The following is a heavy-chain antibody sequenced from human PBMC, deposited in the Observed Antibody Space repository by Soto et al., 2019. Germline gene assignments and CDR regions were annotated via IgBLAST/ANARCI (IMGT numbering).Heavy chain of an antibody. V-gene: IGHV1-18*01. CDR1: GYTFTSYG. Sequence: QVQLVQSGAEVKKPGASVKVSCKASGYTFTSYGISWVRQAPGQGLEWMGWISAYNGNTNYAQKLQGRVTMTTDTATGPAYVELRSLRSADAGVYYCARVGSIAVAGRGVCNWFGPWGQGTLVTVAS. CDR2: ISAYNGNT. D-gene: IGHD6-19*01. J-gene: IGHJ5*02. CDR3: ARVGSIAVAGRGVCNWFGP.